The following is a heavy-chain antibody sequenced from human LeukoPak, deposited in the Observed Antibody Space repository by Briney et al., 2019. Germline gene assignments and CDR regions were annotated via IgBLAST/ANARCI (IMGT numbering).Heavy chain of an antibody. Sequence: SETLSLTCTVSGGSISSYYWSWIRQPPVKGLEWIGYIYYSGSTNYNPSLKSRVTISVDTSKNQFSLKLSSVTAADTAVYYCARGAEDAFDIWGQGTMVTVSS. CDR3: ARGAEDAFDI. D-gene: IGHD1-14*01. V-gene: IGHV4-59*01. CDR1: GGSISSYY. CDR2: IYYSGST. J-gene: IGHJ3*02.